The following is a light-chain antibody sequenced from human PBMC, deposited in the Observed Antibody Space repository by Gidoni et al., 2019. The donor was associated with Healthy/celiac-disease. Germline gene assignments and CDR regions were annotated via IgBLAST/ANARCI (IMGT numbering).Light chain of an antibody. CDR2: AAS. Sequence: DIKMTQSPSSLSASVGERVTITCRASQGISNYLAWYQQKPGKVPKLLIYAASTLQSGVPSRFSGSGSGTDFTLTISSLQPEDVATYYCQKYNSAPPTFXQXTKVXIK. CDR1: QGISNY. J-gene: IGKJ1*01. CDR3: QKYNSAPPT. V-gene: IGKV1-27*01.